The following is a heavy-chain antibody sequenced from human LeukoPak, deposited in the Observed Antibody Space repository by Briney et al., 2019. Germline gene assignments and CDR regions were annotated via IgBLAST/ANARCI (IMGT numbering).Heavy chain of an antibody. CDR3: ARALSWTTESYYYMDV. CDR1: GYTFTSYV. V-gene: IGHV1-8*01. Sequence: GASVTVSCQASGYTFTSYVINCVRQATGQGLEWMGWMKPNSSNTGYAQKFQGRVTMNRNTSITTAYMDLSSLRYEDTAVYYCARALSWTTESYYYMDVWGKGTTVTVS. D-gene: IGHD3/OR15-3a*01. CDR2: MKPNSSNT. J-gene: IGHJ6*03.